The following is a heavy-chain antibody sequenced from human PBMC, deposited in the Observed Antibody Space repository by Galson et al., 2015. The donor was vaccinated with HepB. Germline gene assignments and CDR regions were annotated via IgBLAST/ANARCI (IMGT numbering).Heavy chain of an antibody. CDR1: GYTFTGYY. D-gene: IGHD3-3*01. CDR3: ARGAYYDFWSGYYTLWFDP. Sequence: SVKVSCKASGYTFTGYYMHWVRQAPGQGLEWMGWINPNSGGTNYAQKFQGWVTMTRDTSISTAYMELSRLRSDDTAVYYCARGAYYDFWSGYYTLWFDPWGQGTLVTVSS. V-gene: IGHV1-2*04. J-gene: IGHJ5*02. CDR2: INPNSGGT.